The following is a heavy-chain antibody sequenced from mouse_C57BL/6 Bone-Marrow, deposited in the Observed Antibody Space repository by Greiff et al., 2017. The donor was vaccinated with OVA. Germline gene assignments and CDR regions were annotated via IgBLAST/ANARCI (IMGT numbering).Heavy chain of an antibody. J-gene: IGHJ1*03. CDR3: ARDQYYGSSLCYFDV. CDR1: GFTFSDYY. Sequence: EVMLVESEGGLVQPGSSMKLSCTASGFTFSDYYMAWVRQVPEKGLEWVANINYDGSSTYYLDSLKSRFIISRDNAKNILYLQMSSLKSEDTATYYCARDQYYGSSLCYFDVWGTGTTVTVSS. D-gene: IGHD1-1*01. CDR2: INYDGSST. V-gene: IGHV5-16*01.